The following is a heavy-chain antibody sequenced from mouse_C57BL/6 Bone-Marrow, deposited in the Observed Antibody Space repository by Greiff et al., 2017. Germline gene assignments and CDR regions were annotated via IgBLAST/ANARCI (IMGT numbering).Heavy chain of an antibody. CDR3: AGDRVGYYYFDY. D-gene: IGHD2-3*01. Sequence: KLLESGPGLVKPSQSLFLTCSITGFSITSGYYWIWIRQSPGKPLEWMGYITHSGETFYNPSLQSPISITRETSKNQFFLQLNSVTTEDTAMYYCAGDRVGYYYFDYWGQGTTLTVSS. CDR2: ITHSGET. J-gene: IGHJ2*01. V-gene: IGHV12-3*01. CDR1: GFSITSGYY.